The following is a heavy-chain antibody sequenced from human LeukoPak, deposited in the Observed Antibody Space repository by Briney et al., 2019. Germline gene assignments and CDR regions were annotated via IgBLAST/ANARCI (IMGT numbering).Heavy chain of an antibody. CDR3: ARVAPNYDFWSGYYIGAFDI. J-gene: IGHJ3*02. CDR1: GGSFSGYY. Sequence: SETLSLTCAVYGGSFSGYYWSWIRQPPGKGLEWIGKINHSGSTNYNPSLKSRVTISVDTSKNQFSLKLSSVTVADTAVYYCARVAPNYDFWSGYYIGAFDIWGQGTMVTVSS. D-gene: IGHD3-3*01. CDR2: INHSGST. V-gene: IGHV4-34*01.